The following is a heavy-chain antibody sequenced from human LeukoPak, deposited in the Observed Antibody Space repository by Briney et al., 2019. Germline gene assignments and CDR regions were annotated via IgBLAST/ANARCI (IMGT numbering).Heavy chain of an antibody. Sequence: GGSLRLSCAASGFIFSTYSMNWVRQAPGKGLEWVSYISSSSSTIYYADSVKGRFTISRDNAKNSLYLQMNSLRAEDTAVYYCARSDSSGWYVGYYFDYWGQGTLVTVSS. J-gene: IGHJ4*02. CDR1: GFIFSTYS. D-gene: IGHD6-19*01. CDR3: ARSDSSGWYVGYYFDY. CDR2: ISSSSSTI. V-gene: IGHV3-48*04.